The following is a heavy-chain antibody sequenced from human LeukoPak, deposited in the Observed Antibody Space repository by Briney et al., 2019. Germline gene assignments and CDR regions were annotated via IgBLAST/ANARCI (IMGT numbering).Heavy chain of an antibody. D-gene: IGHD6-13*01. CDR2: IFHSGGEI. CDR1: GFTFSNVA. V-gene: IGHV3-23*01. J-gene: IGHJ3*02. CDR3: ATYQQRGAFDI. Sequence: GGSLRLSCAASGFTFSNVAMTWFRQAPGKGLEWVSVIFHSGGEIHYADSVKGRFTISRDNSRSTLYLQMNSPRAEDTALYYCATYQQRGAFDIWGQGTMVTVSS.